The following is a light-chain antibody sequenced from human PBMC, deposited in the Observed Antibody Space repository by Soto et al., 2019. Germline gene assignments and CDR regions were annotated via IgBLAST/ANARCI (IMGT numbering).Light chain of an antibody. Sequence: DIQMTQSPSTLSASVGARVTITCRASQSISSWLAWYQQKPGKAPNLLIHDASRLESGVPSRFSGSGSGTEFTLTISSLQPDDFATYYCQQYNHYYTFGQGTKVDIK. J-gene: IGKJ2*01. CDR3: QQYNHYYT. CDR2: DAS. CDR1: QSISSW. V-gene: IGKV1-5*01.